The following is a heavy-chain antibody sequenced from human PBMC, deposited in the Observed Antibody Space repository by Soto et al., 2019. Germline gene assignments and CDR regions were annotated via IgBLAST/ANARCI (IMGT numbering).Heavy chain of an antibody. Sequence: EVQLVESGGGLVQPGGSLRLSCAASGFTFSSYWMSWVRQAPGKGLEWVANIKQDGSEKYYVDSVKGRFTISRDNAKNALYLQMNSVRAGDTAVYYCARDLSSSWYNVAWGQGTLVTVSS. V-gene: IGHV3-7*04. CDR2: IKQDGSEK. J-gene: IGHJ5*02. CDR1: GFTFSSYW. CDR3: ARDLSSSWYNVA. D-gene: IGHD6-13*01.